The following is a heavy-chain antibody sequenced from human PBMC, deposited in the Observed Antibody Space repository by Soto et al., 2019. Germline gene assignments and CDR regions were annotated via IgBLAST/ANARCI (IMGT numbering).Heavy chain of an antibody. V-gene: IGHV3-74*01. J-gene: IGHJ6*03. D-gene: IGHD3-3*01. CDR3: AADRGSVTSSGVAITANHMVD. CDR1: GFTFSDYC. Sequence: EVQLVESGGALVQPGWSLRLSCAASGFTFSDYCMYWVRQAPGKGLLWVSRLDTEGGSTIYAYSVKGRFTISRDTARNTRCLQMESLTGEETAVDYWAADRGSVTSSGVAITANHMVDWGSGNTVIVSS. CDR2: LDTEGGST.